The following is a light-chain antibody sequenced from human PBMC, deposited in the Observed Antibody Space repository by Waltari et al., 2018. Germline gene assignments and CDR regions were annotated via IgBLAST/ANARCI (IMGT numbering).Light chain of an antibody. CDR3: QHYVRLPVT. CDR2: GAS. J-gene: IGKJ1*01. Sequence: EIVLTQSPGTLSLSPGERVTLSCRASQSVGRSLAWYQQKPGQAPRLLIYGASSRATGSPDRCSCSGSGTDFSLTISRLAPDDLSVYYCQHYVRLPVTFGQGTKVEI. CDR1: QSVGRS. V-gene: IGKV3-20*01.